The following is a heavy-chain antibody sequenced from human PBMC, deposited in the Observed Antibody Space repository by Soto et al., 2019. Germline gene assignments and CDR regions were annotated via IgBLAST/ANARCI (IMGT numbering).Heavy chain of an antibody. Sequence: QVQLVQSGAEVKKPGSSVKVSCKASGGTFSSYAISWVRQAPGQGLEWMGGIIPIFGTANYAQKFQGRVTITADESTSKTYMGPGSLKSEDKAVDLFARRNGMVPGVYPCLYFDLLGRWTLVTVSS. CDR2: IIPIFGTA. J-gene: IGHJ2*01. CDR1: GGTFSSYA. V-gene: IGHV1-69*12. CDR3: ARRNGMVPGVYPCLYFDL. D-gene: IGHD3-10*01.